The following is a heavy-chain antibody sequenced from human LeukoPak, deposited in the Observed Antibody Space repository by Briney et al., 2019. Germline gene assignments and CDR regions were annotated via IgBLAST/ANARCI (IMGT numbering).Heavy chain of an antibody. CDR3: AKAHVVVVAASRVDY. J-gene: IGHJ4*02. D-gene: IGHD2-15*01. Sequence: GGSLRLSCAASGFTYSSYAMSWVRQAPGKGLGWVSAISGSGGSTYYADSVKGRFTISRDNSKNTLYLQMNSLRAEDTAVYYCAKAHVVVVAASRVDYWGRGTLVTVSS. V-gene: IGHV3-23*01. CDR1: GFTYSSYA. CDR2: ISGSGGST.